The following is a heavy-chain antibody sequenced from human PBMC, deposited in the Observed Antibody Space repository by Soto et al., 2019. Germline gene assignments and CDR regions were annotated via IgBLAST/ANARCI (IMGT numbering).Heavy chain of an antibody. V-gene: IGHV3-33*01. J-gene: IGHJ5*02. CDR1: GFTFSSYG. CDR3: ARDAGHNFPTFDP. D-gene: IGHD1-1*01. Sequence: GALRLSCAASGFTFSSYGMHCVRQAPGKGLEWVAVIWYDGSNKYYADSVKGRFTISIDTSRDQFSLKLASVTAADTAVYYCARDAGHNFPTFDPWGQGTLVTVSS. CDR2: IWYDGSNK.